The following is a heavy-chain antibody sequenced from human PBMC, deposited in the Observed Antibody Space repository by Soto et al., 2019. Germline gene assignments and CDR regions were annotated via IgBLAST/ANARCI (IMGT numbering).Heavy chain of an antibody. CDR1: GASITTYY. CDR2: VYHTGST. Sequence: SETLSLPCDVSGASITTYYWSWIRQAPGKGLEWIGNVYHTGSTDYNSSLRSRVTISVDTSKNQFSLNMNSVTAADTAVYYCARRLFGSGWTLDSWGQGALVTVSS. CDR3: ARRLFGSGWTLDS. V-gene: IGHV4-59*13. J-gene: IGHJ4*02. D-gene: IGHD6-19*01.